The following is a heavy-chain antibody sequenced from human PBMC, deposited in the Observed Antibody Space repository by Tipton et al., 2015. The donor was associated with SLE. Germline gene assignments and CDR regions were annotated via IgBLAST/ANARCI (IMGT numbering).Heavy chain of an antibody. CDR3: ARGLANYDGNSHHLGY. D-gene: IGHD4-23*01. Sequence: LSLTCAVYGGSFSNYYWSWIRQPPGKGLEWIGEINHSGSTNYNPSLKSRVTISIDTSKNQFSLKVISVTAADTAVYYCARGLANYDGNSHHLGYWGQGTLVTVSS. V-gene: IGHV4-34*01. CDR1: GGSFSNYY. CDR2: INHSGST. J-gene: IGHJ4*02.